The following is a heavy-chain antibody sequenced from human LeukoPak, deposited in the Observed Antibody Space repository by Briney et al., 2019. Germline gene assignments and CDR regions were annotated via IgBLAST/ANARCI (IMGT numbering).Heavy chain of an antibody. CDR1: GFSLSGYW. Sequence: GGSLRLSCAASGFSLSGYWMHWVRQAPEEGPVWVSCIKSDGGDTIYADSVKGRFTISRDNANNMLYLQMNSLRAEDTAVYYCARRGLVPAFDIWGQGTVVSVTS. D-gene: IGHD3-10*02. CDR3: ARRGLVPAFDI. CDR2: IKSDGGDT. V-gene: IGHV3-74*01. J-gene: IGHJ3*02.